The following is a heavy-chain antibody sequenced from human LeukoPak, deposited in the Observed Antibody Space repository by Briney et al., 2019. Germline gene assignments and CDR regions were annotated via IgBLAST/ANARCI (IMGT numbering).Heavy chain of an antibody. V-gene: IGHV4-59*12. CDR3: ARIGYSYGPQYYFDY. Sequence: SETLSLTCTVSGGSISSYYWSWIRQPPGKGLEWIGYIHYSGSTTYNPSLKSRVTISVDTSKNQFSLKLRSVAAADTAFYYCARIGYSYGPQYYFDYWGQGTLVTVSS. J-gene: IGHJ4*02. CDR1: GGSISSYY. CDR2: IHYSGST. D-gene: IGHD5-18*01.